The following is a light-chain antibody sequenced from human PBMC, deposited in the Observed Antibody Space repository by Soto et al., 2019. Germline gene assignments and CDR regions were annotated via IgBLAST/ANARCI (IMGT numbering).Light chain of an antibody. CDR3: QQSYSTPGT. CDR2: AAS. CDR1: QTISDY. Sequence: DIQMTQSPSSLSASVGDRVTITCRTSQTISDYLNWYQHKPGKAPKLLISAASSLQSGVPSRFSGSGSGTDFTLTISSLQPEDFATYYCQQSYSTPGTFGQGTKVEIK. V-gene: IGKV1-39*01. J-gene: IGKJ1*01.